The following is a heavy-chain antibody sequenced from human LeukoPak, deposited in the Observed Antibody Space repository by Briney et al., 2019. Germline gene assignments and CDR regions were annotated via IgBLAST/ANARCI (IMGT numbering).Heavy chain of an antibody. D-gene: IGHD1-14*01. CDR1: DFTFSTFT. CDR3: ARGSPRGGLDS. CDR2: VSSSSRTI. V-gene: IGHV3-48*01. J-gene: IGHJ4*02. Sequence: GGSLRLSCAASDFTFSTFTMHWVRQAPGKGLEWVSSVSSSSRTINYADSVQGRSTVSRDNANNSMYLQINDPRREDTAVYYCARGSPRGGLDSWGQGTLVTVSS.